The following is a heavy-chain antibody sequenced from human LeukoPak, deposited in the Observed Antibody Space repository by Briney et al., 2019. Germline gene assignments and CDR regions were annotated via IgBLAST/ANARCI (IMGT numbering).Heavy chain of an antibody. V-gene: IGHV3-20*04. D-gene: IGHD3-10*01. CDR3: ARAVRYYGSGSYYIAWFDP. Sequence: GGSLRLSCAASGFTFDDYGMSWVRQAPGKGLEWVSGINWNGGSTGYADSVKGRFTISRDNAKNTLYLQMNSLRAEDTAVYYCARAVRYYGSGSYYIAWFDPWGQGTLVTVSS. CDR2: INWNGGST. CDR1: GFTFDDYG. J-gene: IGHJ5*02.